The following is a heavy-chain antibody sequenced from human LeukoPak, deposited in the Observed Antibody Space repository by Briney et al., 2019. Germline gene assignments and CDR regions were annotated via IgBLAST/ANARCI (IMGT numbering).Heavy chain of an antibody. D-gene: IGHD3-22*01. J-gene: IGHJ4*02. CDR2: INPNSGDT. V-gene: IGHV1-2*02. CDR3: ARALSPRIVVVSEYPRASH. CDR1: GYTFTGYY. Sequence: ASVKVSCKASGYTFTGYYMHWVRQAPGQGLEWLGWINPNSGDTNYAQKFQDRVTMTRDTSSSTAYMELNSLKSEDTAVYYCARALSPRIVVVSEYPRASHWGQGTLVTVSS.